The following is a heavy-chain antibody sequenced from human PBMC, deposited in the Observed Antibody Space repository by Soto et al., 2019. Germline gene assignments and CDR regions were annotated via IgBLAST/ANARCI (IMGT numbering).Heavy chain of an antibody. J-gene: IGHJ4*02. Sequence: GGSLRLSXAAFGFTFNNFAMSWVRQAPGKGLEWVSGISDDGHDTFYADSVKGRFTISRDNSKNTLYLQMNSLRAEDTAVYYCAKVLFGFTYGKFDYWGQGALVTVSS. V-gene: IGHV3-23*01. CDR3: AKVLFGFTYGKFDY. CDR1: GFTFNNFA. CDR2: ISDDGHDT. D-gene: IGHD3-3*01.